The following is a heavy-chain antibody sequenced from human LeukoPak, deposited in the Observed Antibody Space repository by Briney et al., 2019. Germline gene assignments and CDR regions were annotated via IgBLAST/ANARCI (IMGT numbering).Heavy chain of an antibody. V-gene: IGHV3-23*01. D-gene: IGHD1-26*01. CDR1: GFTFSSYA. CDR3: AKVGWELLGRYFDY. Sequence: SGGSLRLSCAASGFTFSSYAMSWVRQAPGKGLEWVSAISGSGGSTYYADSVKGRFTISRDNSKNTLYLQMNSLRAEDTAVYYCAKVGWELLGRYFDYWGQGTLVTVSS. J-gene: IGHJ4*02. CDR2: ISGSGGST.